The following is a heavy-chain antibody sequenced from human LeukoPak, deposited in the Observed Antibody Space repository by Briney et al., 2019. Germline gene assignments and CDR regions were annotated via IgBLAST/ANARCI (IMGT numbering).Heavy chain of an antibody. CDR3: ATVLSSSKTFDY. V-gene: IGHV1-24*01. J-gene: IGHJ4*02. CDR2: FDPEDGET. D-gene: IGHD6-6*01. Sequence: ASVKVSCKVSGYTLTELSMHWVRQAPGKGLEWMGGFDPEDGETIYAQKFQGRVTMTEDTSTDTAYMELSSLGSEDTAVYYCATVLSSSKTFDYWGQGTLVTVSS. CDR1: GYTLTELS.